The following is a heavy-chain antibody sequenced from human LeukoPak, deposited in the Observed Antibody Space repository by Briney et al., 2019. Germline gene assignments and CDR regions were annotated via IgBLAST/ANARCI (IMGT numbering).Heavy chain of an antibody. CDR2: IYHNGTH. CDR1: VGSISSGNW. Sequence: SETLSLTCAVSVGSISSGNWWTWVCQSPGKGLEWIGEIYHNGTHNYNPSLKSRVTMSVDTSKNQFSLKLSSVTAADTAVYYCARFRQWLGYFAYWGQGTLVIVSS. D-gene: IGHD6-19*01. CDR3: ARFRQWLGYFAY. V-gene: IGHV4-4*02. J-gene: IGHJ4*02.